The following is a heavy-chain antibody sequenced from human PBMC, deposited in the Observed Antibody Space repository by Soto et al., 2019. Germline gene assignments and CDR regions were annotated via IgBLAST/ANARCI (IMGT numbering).Heavy chain of an antibody. D-gene: IGHD1-1*01. CDR1: GGSVSSGSYY. V-gene: IGHV4-61*01. Sequence: QVQLQESGPGLVKPSETLSLTCTVSGGSVSSGSYYRSWIRQPPGKGLEWIGYIYYSGSTNYNPSLKSRVTISVDTSKNQFSLKLSSVTAADTAVYYCARGRAGTLYFDYWGQGTLVTVSS. CDR2: IYYSGST. J-gene: IGHJ4*02. CDR3: ARGRAGTLYFDY.